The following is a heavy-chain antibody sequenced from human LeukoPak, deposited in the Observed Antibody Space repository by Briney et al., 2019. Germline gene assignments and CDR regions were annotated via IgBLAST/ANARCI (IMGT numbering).Heavy chain of an antibody. V-gene: IGHV4-59*02. Sequence: SETLSLTCVVSGGSVSGYYWGWIRQPPGRGLEWIGYVYYSGSTYYNPSLKSRVTISVDTSKNQFSLKLSSVTAADTAVYYCARAHSGSYYRPGGHWFDPWGQGTLVTVSS. J-gene: IGHJ5*02. CDR1: GGSVSGYY. CDR3: ARAHSGSYYRPGGHWFDP. D-gene: IGHD1-26*01. CDR2: VYYSGST.